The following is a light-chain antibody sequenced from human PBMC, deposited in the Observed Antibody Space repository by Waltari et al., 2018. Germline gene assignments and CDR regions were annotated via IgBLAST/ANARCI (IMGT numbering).Light chain of an antibody. Sequence: QSALTQPRSVSGSPGQSVPLPCTGTSSDVGVYNDVSWYQPEPGKAPKLIIYHVSKWPSGVPDRFSGSESGNTASLTISGLQAEDEADYYCCSYAGGYTVFGGGTKLTVL. J-gene: IGLJ3*02. CDR2: HVS. CDR3: CSYAGGYTV. V-gene: IGLV2-11*01. CDR1: SSDVGVYND.